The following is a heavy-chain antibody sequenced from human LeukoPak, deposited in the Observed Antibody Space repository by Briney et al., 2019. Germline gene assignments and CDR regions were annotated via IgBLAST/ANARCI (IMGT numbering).Heavy chain of an antibody. CDR3: ARGFYGDYVTFSDY. D-gene: IGHD4-17*01. CDR1: GFTFSSYG. CDR2: IWYDGSNK. Sequence: GGSLRLSCVASGFTFSSYGMHWVRQAPGKGLEWVAVIWYDGSNKYYADSVKGRFTISRDNSKNTLYLQMNSLRAEDTAVYYCARGFYGDYVTFSDYWGQGTLVTVSS. J-gene: IGHJ4*02. V-gene: IGHV3-33*01.